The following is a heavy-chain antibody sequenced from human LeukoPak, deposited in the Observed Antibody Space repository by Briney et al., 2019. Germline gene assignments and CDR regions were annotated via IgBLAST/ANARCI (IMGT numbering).Heavy chain of an antibody. CDR2: IYYSGST. CDR3: ARAPVSTAYLHYYSMDV. CDR1: GGSIDSYY. Sequence: SETLSLTCTVSGGSIDSYYWSWIRQPPGKGLEWIGYIYYSGSTNYNPSLKSRVTMSVDTSKDLFSLKLTSVTAADTAVYYCARAPVSTAYLHYYSMDVWGKGTMVTVSS. D-gene: IGHD3-16*01. J-gene: IGHJ6*03. V-gene: IGHV4-59*12.